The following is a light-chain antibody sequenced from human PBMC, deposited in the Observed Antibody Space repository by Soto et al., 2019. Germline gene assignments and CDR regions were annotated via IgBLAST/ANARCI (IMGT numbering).Light chain of an antibody. Sequence: AIQMTQSPSSLSASVGDRVTITCRASQGIRNDLGWYQQKPGKAPKLLIYATSSLQSGVPSRFSGSGSGTDFTLSISSLQPEDFATYYCLQDYNYPWTFGQGTKVEIK. CDR1: QGIRND. V-gene: IGKV1-6*01. J-gene: IGKJ1*01. CDR2: ATS. CDR3: LQDYNYPWT.